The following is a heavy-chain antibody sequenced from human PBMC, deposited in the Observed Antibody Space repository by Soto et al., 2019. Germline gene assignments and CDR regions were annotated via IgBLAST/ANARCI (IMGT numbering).Heavy chain of an antibody. CDR1: GFSFSSFA. V-gene: IGHV3-23*01. CDR2: ISGSADST. CDR3: AKTRGAMIYAISVYGMDV. J-gene: IGHJ6*02. D-gene: IGHD2-8*01. Sequence: EVQLLESGGGFIHPGGSLRLSCAASGFSFSSFAMNWVRQATGKGLEWVSIISGSADSTFYADSVKGRFTISRDTSKSTLYLQINSLRAGDTAVYYCAKTRGAMIYAISVYGMDVWGQGTTVTVSS.